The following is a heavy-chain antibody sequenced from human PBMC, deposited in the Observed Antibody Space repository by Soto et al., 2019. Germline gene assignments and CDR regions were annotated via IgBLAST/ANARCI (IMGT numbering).Heavy chain of an antibody. V-gene: IGHV4-31*03. CDR3: ARTPLL. Sequence: QVQLQESGPGLVKRSQTLSLACTVSGGSVSSGGYYWSWIRQHPGKGLEWIGYIYYRGSTYYTYFSLSLKRRVTIAVDTSKNQFSPKLSSVTASDTVVYYCARTPLLWGQGTLVTVSS. CDR2: IYYRGST. D-gene: IGHD3-10*01. J-gene: IGHJ4*02. CDR1: GGSVSSGGYY.